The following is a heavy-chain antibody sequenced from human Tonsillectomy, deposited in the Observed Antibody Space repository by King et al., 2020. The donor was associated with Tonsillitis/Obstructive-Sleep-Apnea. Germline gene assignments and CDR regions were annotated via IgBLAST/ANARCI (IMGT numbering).Heavy chain of an antibody. CDR2: ISAYNGDT. CDR3: VRDSRSHYYDTSGYYTFEY. Sequence: VQLVESGAEVKKPGASVKVSCKASGYTFNTYGISWVRQAPGQGLEWMGWISAYNGDTNYAQKLQDRVTMTTDTSTSTAYMEVRSLRSDDTAVYYCVRDSRSHYYDTSGYYTFEYWGQGTLVTVSS. CDR1: GYTFNTYG. V-gene: IGHV1-18*01. J-gene: IGHJ4*02. D-gene: IGHD3-22*01.